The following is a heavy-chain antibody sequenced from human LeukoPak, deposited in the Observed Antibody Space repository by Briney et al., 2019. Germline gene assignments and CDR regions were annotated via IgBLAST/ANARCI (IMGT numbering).Heavy chain of an antibody. V-gene: IGHV3-7*01. CDR1: GFTFSSYA. CDR2: IKQDGSEK. J-gene: IGHJ4*02. Sequence: GGSLRLSCAASGFTFSSYAMSWVRQAPGKGLEWVANIKQDGSEKYYVDSVKGRFTISRDNAKNSLYLQMNSLRAEDTAVYYCARGVGYLYSTGVLDYWGQGTLVTVSS. CDR3: ARGVGYLYSTGVLDY. D-gene: IGHD6-13*01.